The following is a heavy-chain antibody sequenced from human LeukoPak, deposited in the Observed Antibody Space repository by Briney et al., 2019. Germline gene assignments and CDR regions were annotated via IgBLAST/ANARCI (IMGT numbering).Heavy chain of an antibody. CDR3: VRSLRSADF. V-gene: IGHV3-74*01. J-gene: IGHJ4*02. CDR2: ISTDGSQT. Sequence: GGSLRLSCAASGFTFSSYWMHWVRQPPGKGLMWVSQISTDGSQTFYADSVKGRFTISRDNAQNTLFLQMDSLRPEDTAVYYCVRSLRSADFWGQGTLVTVSS. CDR1: GFTFSSYW.